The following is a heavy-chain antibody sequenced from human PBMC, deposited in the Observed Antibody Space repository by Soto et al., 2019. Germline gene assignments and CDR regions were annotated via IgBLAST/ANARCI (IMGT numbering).Heavy chain of an antibody. CDR2: IYYSGST. CDR3: ARLQGVPAAMFGAFDI. Sequence: SETLSLTCTVSGGSISSGGYYWSWIRQHPGKGLEWIGYIYYSGSTYYNPSLKSRVTISVDTSKNQFSLKLSSVTAADTAVYYCARLQGVPAAMFGAFDIWGQGTMVTVSS. J-gene: IGHJ3*02. V-gene: IGHV4-31*03. CDR1: GGSISSGGYY. D-gene: IGHD2-2*01.